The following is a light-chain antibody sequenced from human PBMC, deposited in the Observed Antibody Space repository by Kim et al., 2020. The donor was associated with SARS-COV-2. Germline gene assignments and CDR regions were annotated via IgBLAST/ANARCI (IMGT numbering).Light chain of an antibody. CDR3: QVWDSRTGVV. Sequence: VSPGQTATITCSGDKLGDQYTCWYQQKAGQSPLLVIFQHTKRPPGIPERFSGSNSGNTATLTISGTQIMDEADYYCQVWDSRTGVVFGGGTQLTVL. J-gene: IGLJ2*01. CDR1: KLGDQY. CDR2: QHT. V-gene: IGLV3-1*01.